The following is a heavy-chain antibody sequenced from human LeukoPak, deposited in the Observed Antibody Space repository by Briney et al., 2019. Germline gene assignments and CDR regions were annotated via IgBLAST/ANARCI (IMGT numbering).Heavy chain of an antibody. CDR2: INHSGST. V-gene: IGHV4-34*01. CDR1: GGSFSGYY. D-gene: IGHD3-10*01. J-gene: IGHJ6*02. CDR3: AREVLPRRAVYYGMDV. Sequence: SETLSLTCAVYGGSFSGYYWSWIRQPPGKGLEWIGEINHSGSTNYNPSLKSRVTISVDTSKNQFSLKLSSVTAADTAVYYCAREVLPRRAVYYGMDVWGQGTTVTVSS.